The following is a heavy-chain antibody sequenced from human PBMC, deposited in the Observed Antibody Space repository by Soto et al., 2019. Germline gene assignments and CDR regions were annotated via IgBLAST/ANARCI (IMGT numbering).Heavy chain of an antibody. CDR2: IYYSGST. CDR3: ARHQAERWPRVGAADY. Sequence: PSETLSLTCTVSGGSISSSGYYWGWIRQPPGKGLEWIGSIYYSGSTYYNPSLRSRVTISVDTSKNQFSLKLSSVTAADTAVYYCARHQAERWPRVGAADYWGQGTLVTVSS. V-gene: IGHV4-39*01. D-gene: IGHD5-12*01. J-gene: IGHJ4*02. CDR1: GGSISSSGYY.